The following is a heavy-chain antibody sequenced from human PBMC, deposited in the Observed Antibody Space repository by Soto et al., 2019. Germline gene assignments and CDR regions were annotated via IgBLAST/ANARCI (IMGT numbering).Heavy chain of an antibody. V-gene: IGHV4-39*01. CDR2: IFYLGSS. J-gene: IGHJ5*02. Sequence: PSETLSLTCTVSGDSIISSDFYWGWVRQPPGKGLEWIGSIFYLGSSYYNPSLKSRVTMSVDTSKNQFSLRLRSVTAADTALYFCAIHSLALRKNNWFDPWGQGIMVTVSS. CDR3: AIHSLALRKNNWFDP. D-gene: IGHD3-3*02. CDR1: GDSIISSDFY.